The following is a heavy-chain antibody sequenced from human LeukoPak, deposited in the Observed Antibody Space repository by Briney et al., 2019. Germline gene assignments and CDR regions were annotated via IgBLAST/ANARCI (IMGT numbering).Heavy chain of an antibody. Sequence: RASVKVSCKASGYTFTGYYMHWVRQAPGQGLEWMGWINPNSGGTNYAQKFQGRVTMTRDTSISTAYMELSRLRSDDTAVYYCARTSPDFWSGFFDYWGQGTLVTVSS. V-gene: IGHV1-2*02. D-gene: IGHD3-3*01. CDR2: INPNSGGT. CDR1: GYTFTGYY. CDR3: ARTSPDFWSGFFDY. J-gene: IGHJ4*02.